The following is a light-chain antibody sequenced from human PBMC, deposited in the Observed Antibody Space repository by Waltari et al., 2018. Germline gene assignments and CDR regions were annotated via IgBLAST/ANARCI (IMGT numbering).Light chain of an antibody. V-gene: IGLV2-14*01. J-gene: IGLJ3*02. Sequence: QSALTQPVSVSESPGPSITISCTGTSSDVGAYNFVSWYQQHPGKAPKLMIYEVSNRPSGVSSRFSASKSGNTASLTISGLQAEDEADYYCTSFTSRSTWVFGGGTKLTVL. CDR2: EVS. CDR3: TSFTSRSTWV. CDR1: SSDVGAYNF.